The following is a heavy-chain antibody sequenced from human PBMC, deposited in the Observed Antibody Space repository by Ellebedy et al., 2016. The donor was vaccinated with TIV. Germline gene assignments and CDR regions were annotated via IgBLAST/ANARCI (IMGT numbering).Heavy chain of an antibody. J-gene: IGHJ4*02. V-gene: IGHV3-23*01. CDR2: ISGSGGST. Sequence: GESLKISCAASGFTFGFSFSRYAMSWVRQAPGKGLEWVSAISGSGGSTYYADSVKGRFTISRDNSKNTLYLQLNSLRAEDTAVYYCAKGGWAENWGQGTLVTVSS. CDR1: GFTFGFSFSRYA. CDR3: AKGGWAEN. D-gene: IGHD6-19*01.